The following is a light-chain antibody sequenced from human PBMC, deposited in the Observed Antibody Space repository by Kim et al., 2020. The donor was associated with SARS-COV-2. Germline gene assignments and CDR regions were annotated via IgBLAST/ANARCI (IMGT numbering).Light chain of an antibody. CDR1: SSDVGGYNY. V-gene: IGLV2-14*03. Sequence: QSALTQPASVSGSPGQSITISCTGTSSDVGGYNYVSWYQQHPGKAPKLMVYAVSKRPSGVSDRFSGSKSGNTASLTISGLQADDEADYYCTSYTSSSSWVFGGGTQLTVL. CDR3: TSYTSSSSWV. J-gene: IGLJ3*02. CDR2: AVS.